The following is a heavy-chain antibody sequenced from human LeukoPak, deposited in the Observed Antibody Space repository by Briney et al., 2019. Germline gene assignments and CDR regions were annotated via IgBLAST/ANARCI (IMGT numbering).Heavy chain of an antibody. CDR2: IGTAGDT. CDR1: EFTFSSYD. J-gene: IGHJ6*02. V-gene: IGHV3-13*01. D-gene: IGHD2-15*01. CDR3: ARDRVFCSGGSCYSRLGMDV. Sequence: PGGSLRLSCAASEFTFSSYDMHWVRQATGKGLEWVSAIGTAGDTYYPGSVKGRFTISRDNSKNTLYLQMNSLRAEDTAVYYCARDRVFCSGGSCYSRLGMDVWGQGTTVTVSS.